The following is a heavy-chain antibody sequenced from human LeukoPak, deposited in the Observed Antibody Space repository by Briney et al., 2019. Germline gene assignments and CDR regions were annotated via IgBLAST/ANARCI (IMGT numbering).Heavy chain of an antibody. J-gene: IGHJ6*02. D-gene: IGHD5-18*01. Sequence: GGSLRLSCAASGFTFSSYSMNWVRQAPGKGLEWVSSISSSSSYIYYADSVKGRFTISRDNANNSLYLQMNSLRAEDTAVYYCGRDTAMVYYYYYGMDVWGQGTTVTVSS. CDR2: ISSSSSYI. CDR3: GRDTAMVYYYYYGMDV. V-gene: IGHV3-21*01. CDR1: GFTFSSYS.